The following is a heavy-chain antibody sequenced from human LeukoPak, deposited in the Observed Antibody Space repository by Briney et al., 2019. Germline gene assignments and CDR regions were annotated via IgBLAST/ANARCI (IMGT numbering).Heavy chain of an antibody. CDR1: GFSSSGHW. CDR3: ARGPNSNWSGLDF. CDR2: ISPTGSTT. J-gene: IGHJ4*02. D-gene: IGHD6-6*01. V-gene: IGHV3-74*01. Sequence: GGPLRLSCTASGFSSSGHWMHWARQLPGKGLVWVSRISPTGSTTSYADSVKGRFTVSRDNAKNTLYLQVNNLRAEDTAVYYCARGPNSNWSGLDFWGQGTLLTVSS.